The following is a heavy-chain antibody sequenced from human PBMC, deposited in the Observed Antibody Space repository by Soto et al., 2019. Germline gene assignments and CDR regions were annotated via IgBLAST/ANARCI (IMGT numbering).Heavy chain of an antibody. J-gene: IGHJ4*02. D-gene: IGHD5-12*01. CDR1: GFTFSSYG. CDR2: ISYDGSNK. CDR3: AKSGWLQLRGYFDY. V-gene: IGHV3-30*18. Sequence: GGSLRLSCAASGFTFSSYGMHWVRQAPGKGLEWVPVISYDGSNKYYADSVKGRFTISRDNSKNTLYLQMNSLRAEDTAVYYCAKSGWLQLRGYFDYWGQGTLVTVSS.